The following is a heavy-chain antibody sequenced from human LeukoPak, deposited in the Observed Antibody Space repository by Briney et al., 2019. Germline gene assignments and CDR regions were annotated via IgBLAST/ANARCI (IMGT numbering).Heavy chain of an antibody. D-gene: IGHD6-6*01. CDR1: GFTFSSYW. Sequence: PGRSLRLSCAASGFTFSSYWMHWVRQAPGEGLVWVSRINSDGSSTSYADSVKGRFTISRDNAKNTLYLQMNSLRAEDTAVYYCARDRPLTDYYYYGMDVWGKGTTVTVSS. CDR2: INSDGSST. V-gene: IGHV3-74*01. CDR3: ARDRPLTDYYYYGMDV. J-gene: IGHJ6*04.